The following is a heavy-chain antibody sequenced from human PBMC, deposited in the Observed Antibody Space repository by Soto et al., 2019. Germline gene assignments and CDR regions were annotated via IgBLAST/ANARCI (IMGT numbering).Heavy chain of an antibody. CDR1: GGSVTSGGHS. CDR3: ARGDKRLGELSHDH. V-gene: IGHV4-30-2*01. J-gene: IGHJ4*02. Sequence: TSETLSLTCVVSGGSVTSGGHSWSWIRQAPGKGLEWVGSIYQSKSAYYNPSLRSRVAISVDRSNNQVSLRMTSVTAADTAIYYCARGDKRLGELSHDHWGQGTLVTVSS. D-gene: IGHD3-16*02. CDR2: IYQSKSA.